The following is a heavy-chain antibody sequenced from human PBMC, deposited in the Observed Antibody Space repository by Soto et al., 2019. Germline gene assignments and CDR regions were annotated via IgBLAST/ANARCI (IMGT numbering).Heavy chain of an antibody. D-gene: IGHD6-19*01. CDR2: ISGGGGNS. CDR1: GFNFGDYT. J-gene: IGHJ4*02. V-gene: IGHV3-23*01. CDR3: AKETFGVGWTLDF. Sequence: QLLESGGGLVQPGGSRRLSCAVSGFNFGDYTMTWVRQAPGKGLVWISTISGGGGNSYYADVVKGRFTITRDNSKNTLYLQMNSLKGEDTALYFCAKETFGVGWTLDFWGQGTLVTVSS.